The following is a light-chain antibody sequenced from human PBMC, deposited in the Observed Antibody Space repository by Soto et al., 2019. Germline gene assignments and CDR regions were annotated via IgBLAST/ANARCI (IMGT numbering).Light chain of an antibody. CDR1: RSNIVNNY. CDR2: DND. J-gene: IGLJ3*02. Sequence: QSVLTQPPSVSAAPGQKVTVSCSGSRSNIVNNYVSWYQHLPGTAPKLLIYDNDKRPSGIPDRFSASKSGTSATLGITGLPTGDEADYYCEAWDSSLSAGVFGGGTKLTVL. CDR3: EAWDSSLSAGV. V-gene: IGLV1-51*01.